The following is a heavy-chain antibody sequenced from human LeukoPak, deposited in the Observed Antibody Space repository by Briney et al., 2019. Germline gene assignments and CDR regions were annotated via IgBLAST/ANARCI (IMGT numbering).Heavy chain of an antibody. CDR3: ENPKFSVLWFFDY. CDR1: GFTFNNYA. D-gene: IGHD3-9*01. Sequence: PGGSLRLSCAASGFTFNNYAMHWVRQSPGRGVECLTFISYDGYNEDYANAVRIQFIISRDHSKNTLYLQMSSLTPEHTAVYYRENPKFSVLWFFDYSGQGSLVTVSS. V-gene: IGHV3-30*18. J-gene: IGHJ4*02. CDR2: ISYDGYNE.